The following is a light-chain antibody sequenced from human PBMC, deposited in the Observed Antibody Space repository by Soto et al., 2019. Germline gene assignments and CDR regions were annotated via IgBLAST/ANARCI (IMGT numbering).Light chain of an antibody. Sequence: DIQMTQSPSSLSASVGDRVTITCRASHSISSWLAWYQQKPGKAPKLLIYDASSLDSGVPSRFSGSGSGTEFTLTISSLQPDDFATYYCQQYNSYWTFGQGTKVDIK. J-gene: IGKJ1*01. V-gene: IGKV1-5*01. CDR1: HSISSW. CDR2: DAS. CDR3: QQYNSYWT.